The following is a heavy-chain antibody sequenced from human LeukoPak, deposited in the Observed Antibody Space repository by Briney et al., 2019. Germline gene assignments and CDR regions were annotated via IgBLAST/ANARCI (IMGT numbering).Heavy chain of an antibody. V-gene: IGHV1-2*02. J-gene: IGHJ4*02. Sequence: VASVKVSCKASGYTFTGYYMHWVRQAPGQGLEWMGWINPNSGGTNYAQKFQGRVTMTRDTSISTAYMELSRLRSDDTAVYYCARSSEVVGATHFDYWGQGTLVTVSS. CDR2: INPNSGGT. CDR3: ARSSEVVGATHFDY. D-gene: IGHD1-26*01. CDR1: GYTFTGYY.